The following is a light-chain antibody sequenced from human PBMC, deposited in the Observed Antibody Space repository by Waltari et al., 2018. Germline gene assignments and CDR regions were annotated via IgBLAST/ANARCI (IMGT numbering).Light chain of an antibody. CDR2: TDN. V-gene: IGLV1-44*01. CDR1: SSNIGRNA. J-gene: IGLJ3*02. Sequence: QSVLTQPPSASGTPGQGVTVSCSGSSSNIGRNAVSWYQQVPGTAPKLLIHTDNQRPSGGPDRFSGSKSGTSASLAISGLQSEDEAHYYCAAWDDSLNGRVFGGGTKVTVL. CDR3: AAWDDSLNGRV.